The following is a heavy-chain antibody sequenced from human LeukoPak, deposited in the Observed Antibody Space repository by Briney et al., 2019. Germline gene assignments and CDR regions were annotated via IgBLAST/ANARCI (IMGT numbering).Heavy chain of an antibody. V-gene: IGHV3-66*04. CDR3: ARHWNLLYYFDY. CDR1: GFTVSSNY. J-gene: IGHJ4*01. Sequence: PGGSLRLSCAASGFTVSSNYMSWVRQAPGKGLEWVSVIYSGGSTYYADSVKGRFTISRDNSKNTLYLQMNSLRAEDTAVYYCARHWNLLYYFDYWGHGTLVTVSS. CDR2: IYSGGST. D-gene: IGHD1-1*01.